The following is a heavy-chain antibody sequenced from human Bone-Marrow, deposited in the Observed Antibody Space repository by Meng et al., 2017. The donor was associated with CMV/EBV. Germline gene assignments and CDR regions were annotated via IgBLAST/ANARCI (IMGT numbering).Heavy chain of an antibody. CDR3: TTFLPSRTQRWA. CDR2: IKSKTDGGTT. CDR1: GFTFSNAW. J-gene: IGHJ5*02. V-gene: IGHV3-15*01. Sequence: GGSLRLSCAASGFTFSNAWMSWVRQAPGKGLEWVCRIKSKTDGGTTDYAAPVKGRFTISRDDSKNTLYRQMNSLKTEDTAVYYCTTFLPSRTQRWAWGQGTLVTVS. D-gene: IGHD5-18*01.